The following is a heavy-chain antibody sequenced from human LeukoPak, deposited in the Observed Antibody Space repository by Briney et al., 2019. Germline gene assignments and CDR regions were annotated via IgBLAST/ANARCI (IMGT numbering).Heavy chain of an antibody. V-gene: IGHV4-59*01. Sequence: SETLSLTCTVSGGSIRSYYWSWIRQPPGKGLEWIGYIYYSGSTNYNPSLKGRVTISVDTSKNQFSLKLSSVTAADTAVYYCARDHYYDRAFDYWGQGTLVTVSS. CDR2: IYYSGST. J-gene: IGHJ4*02. D-gene: IGHD3-22*01. CDR3: ARDHYYDRAFDY. CDR1: GGSIRSYY.